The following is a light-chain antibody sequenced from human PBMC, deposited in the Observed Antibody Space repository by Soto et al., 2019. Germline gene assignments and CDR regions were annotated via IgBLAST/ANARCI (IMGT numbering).Light chain of an antibody. V-gene: IGLV2-14*03. CDR1: SSDVGAYNY. CDR2: DVS. CDR3: SSYTSSNTEV. Sequence: QSALTQPASVSGSPGQSITISCTGTSSDVGAYNYVSWYQHHPGKAPKLIIYDVSDRPSGVSNRFSASKSGSTASLTISGLQAEDEADYYCSSYTSSNTEVFGTGTKVTDL. J-gene: IGLJ1*01.